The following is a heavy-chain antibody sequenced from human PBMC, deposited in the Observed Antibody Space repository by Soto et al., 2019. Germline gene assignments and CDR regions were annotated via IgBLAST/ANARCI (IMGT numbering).Heavy chain of an antibody. V-gene: IGHV3-30*18. CDR3: AKDLATVSTDYYYYAMDV. Sequence: QVQLVESGGGVVQPGRSLRLSCETSGFTFSHYGMHWVRQAPGKGLEWVALIAYDGSNNYYADSVKGRFAISSDNSKNTLYLHMNRLRAEDTAVYYCAKDLATVSTDYYYYAMDVWGLGTTVTVSS. CDR2: IAYDGSNN. D-gene: IGHD4-4*01. CDR1: GFTFSHYG. J-gene: IGHJ6*02.